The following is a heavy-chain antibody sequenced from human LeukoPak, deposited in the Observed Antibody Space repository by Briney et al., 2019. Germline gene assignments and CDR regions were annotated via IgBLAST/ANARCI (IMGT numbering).Heavy chain of an antibody. D-gene: IGHD5-18*01. CDR3: TRDRGYSYSWYFDS. CDR1: GFTFADYA. J-gene: IGHJ4*02. CDR2: IRSKTYGGTT. V-gene: IGHV3-49*04. Sequence: QPGGSLRLSCTTSGFTFADYAMSWVRQAPGKGLELVGFIRSKTYGGTTEYAASVKGRFTISRDDSKSIAYLQVNSLKSEDTAVYYCTRDRGYSYSWYFDSWGQGTLVTVSS.